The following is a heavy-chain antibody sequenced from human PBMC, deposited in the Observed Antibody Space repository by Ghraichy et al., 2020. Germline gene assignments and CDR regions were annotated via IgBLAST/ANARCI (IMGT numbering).Heavy chain of an antibody. CDR3: ARDLWAFDI. CDR1: GFDVSINR. D-gene: IGHD2-21*01. V-gene: IGHV3-53*01. J-gene: IGHJ3*02. CDR2: IYSGGTT. Sequence: GGSLRLACVGSGFDVSINRMSWVRQAPGKGLEWVSAIYSGGTTDYADSVKGRFTFSRDNSKNTVYLQMNSLRVDDTAVYYCARDLWAFDIWGQGTLVTVSS.